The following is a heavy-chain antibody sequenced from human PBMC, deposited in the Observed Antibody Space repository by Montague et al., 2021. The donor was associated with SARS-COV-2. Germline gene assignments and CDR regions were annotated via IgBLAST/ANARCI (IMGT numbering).Heavy chain of an antibody. CDR2: TYHSGST. J-gene: IGHJ5*02. D-gene: IGHD3-10*01. V-gene: IGHV4-4*02. CDR1: GASISSNSW. CDR3: ARLGVVPSPRTFDP. Sequence: SETLSLTCEVSGASISSNSWWIWVRQSPGKGLEWIGETYHSGSTNYNPSLRGRVTISVDKSKNQFSLKVNSVSAADTAVYYCARLGVVPSPRTFDPWGQGTLVTVSS.